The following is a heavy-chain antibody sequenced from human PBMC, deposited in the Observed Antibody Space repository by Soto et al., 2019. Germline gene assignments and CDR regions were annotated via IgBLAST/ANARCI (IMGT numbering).Heavy chain of an antibody. J-gene: IGHJ4*02. V-gene: IGHV4-59*01. CDR2: IYYSGST. D-gene: IGHD3-22*01. CDR3: ARGVAIRAYDSSGYIFDY. Sequence: SETLSLTCTVSGGSISSYYWSWIRQPPGKGLEWIGYIYYSGSTNYNPSLKSRVTISVDTSKNQFSLKLSSVTAADTAVYYCARGVAIRAYDSSGYIFDYWGQGTLVTVS. CDR1: GGSISSYY.